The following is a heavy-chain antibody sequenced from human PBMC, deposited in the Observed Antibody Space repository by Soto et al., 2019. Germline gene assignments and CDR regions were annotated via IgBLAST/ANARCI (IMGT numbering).Heavy chain of an antibody. CDR3: ARERTYQMFGDDALDI. D-gene: IGHD2-2*01. Sequence: QVQLQESGPGLVRPSETLSLTCTVCGGSLNNYNWNWIRQSAGKGPEWIGRIYSSGKTDYNPSPKSRVTLSQATLNNRISLKVTSVTAADTAMYYCARERTYQMFGDDALDIWGLGTMVTVSS. CDR2: IYSSGKT. CDR1: GGSLNNYN. J-gene: IGHJ3*02. V-gene: IGHV4-4*07.